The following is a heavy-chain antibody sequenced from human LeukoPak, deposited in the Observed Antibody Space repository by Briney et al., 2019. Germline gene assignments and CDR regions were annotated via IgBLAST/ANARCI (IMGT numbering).Heavy chain of an antibody. V-gene: IGHV4-30-2*01. CDR2: IYHSGST. Sequence: SETLSLTCTVSGGSISSGGYYWSWIRQPPGKGLEWIGYIYHSGSTYYNPSLKSRVTISVDRSKNQFSLKLSSVTAADTAVYYCARDCSGGSCSGYWGQGTLVTVSS. J-gene: IGHJ4*02. CDR1: GGSISSGGYY. D-gene: IGHD2-15*01. CDR3: ARDCSGGSCSGY.